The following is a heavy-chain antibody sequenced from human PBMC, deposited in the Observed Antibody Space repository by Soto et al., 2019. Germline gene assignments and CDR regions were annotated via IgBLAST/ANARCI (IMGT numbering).Heavy chain of an antibody. V-gene: IGHV1-69*13. CDR2: IIPIFGTA. Sequence: ASVKVSCKASGGTFSSYAISWVRQAPGQGLEWMGGIIPIFGTANYAQKFQGRVTITADESTSTAYMELSSLRSEDTAVYYCARDGALAYCGGDCSSYNWFDPWGQGTLVTVSS. D-gene: IGHD2-21*02. J-gene: IGHJ5*02. CDR1: GGTFSSYA. CDR3: ARDGALAYCGGDCSSYNWFDP.